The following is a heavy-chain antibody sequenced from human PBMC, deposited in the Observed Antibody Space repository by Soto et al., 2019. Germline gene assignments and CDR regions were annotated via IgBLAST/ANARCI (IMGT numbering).Heavy chain of an antibody. CDR3: AREYRKSNLRAYGSGTESGFDP. Sequence: SETLSLTWTVSCGSLSSGDYYWSLIRQPPGKGLEWIGYIYYSGSTYYNPSLKSRVTISVDTSKNQFSLKLSSVTAADTAVYYCAREYRKSNLRAYGSGTESGFDPWGQGTLVTVSS. D-gene: IGHD3-10*01. V-gene: IGHV4-61*08. J-gene: IGHJ5*02. CDR1: CGSLSSGDYY. CDR2: IYYSGST.